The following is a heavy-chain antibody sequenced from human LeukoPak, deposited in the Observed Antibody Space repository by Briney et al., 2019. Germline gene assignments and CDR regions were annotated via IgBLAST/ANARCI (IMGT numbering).Heavy chain of an antibody. CDR1: GFTFSTFA. Sequence: AGGSLRLSCAASGFTFSTFAMIWVRQPPGKGLEWVSSIFPSGGEIHYADSVRGRFTISRDNSKSILSLQMNSLKTEDTAVYYCTRDSAAGMYWGQGTLVTVSS. CDR2: IFPSGGEI. D-gene: IGHD6-13*01. V-gene: IGHV3-23*01. J-gene: IGHJ4*02. CDR3: TRDSAAGMY.